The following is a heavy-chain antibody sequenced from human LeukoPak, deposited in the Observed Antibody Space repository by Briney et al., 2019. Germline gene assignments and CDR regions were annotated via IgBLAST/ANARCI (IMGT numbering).Heavy chain of an antibody. J-gene: IGHJ4*02. D-gene: IGHD6-25*01. CDR1: GFTFSSYG. CDR3: AKNSGYSWQYFFDY. Sequence: GGSLRLSCAASGFTFSSYGMHWVRQAPGKGLEWVAVIWYDGSNKYYADSMKGRFTISRDNSKNTLYLQMNSLRAEDAAVYFCAKNSGYSWQYFFDYWGQGTLVTVSS. V-gene: IGHV3-33*06. CDR2: IWYDGSNK.